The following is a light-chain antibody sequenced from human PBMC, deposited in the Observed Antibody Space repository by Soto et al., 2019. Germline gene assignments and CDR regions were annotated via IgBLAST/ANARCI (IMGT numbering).Light chain of an antibody. V-gene: IGKV3-20*01. J-gene: IGKJ2*01. Sequence: EIVLTQSPGTLSLSPGERATLSCRASQSVSSSYLAWYQQKPGQAPRLLIYGASSRATGIPDRFSGSGSGTDFTLTISRLEPEDFAVYYCQQYGSSRRNFGQGTKLEIK. CDR2: GAS. CDR1: QSVSSSY. CDR3: QQYGSSRRN.